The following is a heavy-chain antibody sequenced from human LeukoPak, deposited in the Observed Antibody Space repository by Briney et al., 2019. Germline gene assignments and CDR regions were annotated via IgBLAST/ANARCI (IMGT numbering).Heavy chain of an antibody. CDR1: GYTFTNYG. CDR2: ISAYNGDT. CDR3: ARDRIAVRPAWFGP. Sequence: VSVKVSCKGSGYTFTNYGISGLRQAPGQGPEWMGWISAYNGDTKYAQKFQGRVTMTTDASTSTAYMELTNLRSDDTAVYYCARDRIAVRPAWFGPWGQGTLVTVSS. V-gene: IGHV1-18*01. J-gene: IGHJ5*02. D-gene: IGHD6-6*01.